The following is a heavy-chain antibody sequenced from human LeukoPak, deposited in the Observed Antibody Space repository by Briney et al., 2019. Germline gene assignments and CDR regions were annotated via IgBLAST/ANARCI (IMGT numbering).Heavy chain of an antibody. D-gene: IGHD5-24*01. V-gene: IGHV4-38-2*01. Sequence: PSETLSLTCSVSGYSTSSGYYWGWIRQPPGKGLEWIGSIYHSGSTYYNPSLKSRVTISVDTSKNQFSLKLSSVTAADTAVYYCAPGWPNWFDPWGQGTLVTVSS. J-gene: IGHJ5*02. CDR3: APGWPNWFDP. CDR2: IYHSGST. CDR1: GYSTSSGYY.